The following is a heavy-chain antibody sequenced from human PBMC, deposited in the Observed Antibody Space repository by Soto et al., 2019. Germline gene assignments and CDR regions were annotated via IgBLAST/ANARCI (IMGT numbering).Heavy chain of an antibody. V-gene: IGHV1-69*06. D-gene: IGHD1-7*01. CDR1: GGTFSNYV. CDR3: ARDMTRTVVPYFDF. J-gene: IGHJ4*02. Sequence: SVKVSCKASGGTFSNYVVNWVRQAPGQGLEWMGGIIPISGAANYAQKFQGRVTITADKSTSTSYMELSSLRSEDTAVYYCARDMTRTVVPYFDFWGQGTLVTVSS. CDR2: IIPISGAA.